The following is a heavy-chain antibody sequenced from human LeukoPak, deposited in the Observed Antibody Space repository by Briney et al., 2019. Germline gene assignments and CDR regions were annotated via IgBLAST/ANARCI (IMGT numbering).Heavy chain of an antibody. Sequence: PGGSLRLSCAASGITFDNHWMNWVRQAPGKGLEWVASINHNGNVNYYVDSVKGRFTISRDNAKNSLYLQMSNLRAEDTAVYFCARGGGLDVWGQGATVTVSS. CDR1: GITFDNHW. V-gene: IGHV3-7*03. D-gene: IGHD3-16*01. J-gene: IGHJ6*02. CDR2: INHNGNVN. CDR3: ARGGGLDV.